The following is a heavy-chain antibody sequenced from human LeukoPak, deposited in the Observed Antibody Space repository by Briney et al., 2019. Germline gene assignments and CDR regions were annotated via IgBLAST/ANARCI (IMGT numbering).Heavy chain of an antibody. CDR3: SRGLGQPVDS. V-gene: IGHV3-74*01. CDR2: LYSEGGRT. Sequence: PGGSLRLSCVGSGFIFRNDWMHWVRQAPGKGLVWVSCLYSEGGRTYYADSVKGRFTISRDNAKNTLYLQMNSLTVEDTAVYYCSRGLGQPVDSWGQGTLVTVSS. D-gene: IGHD6-6*01. CDR1: GFIFRNDW. J-gene: IGHJ4*02.